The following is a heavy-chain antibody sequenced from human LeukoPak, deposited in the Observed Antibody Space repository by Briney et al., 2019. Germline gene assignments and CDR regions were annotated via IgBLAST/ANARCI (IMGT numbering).Heavy chain of an antibody. Sequence: PSETLSLTCTVSGDSISNYYWSWIRQPPGKGLEWIGYIYYSGSTNYNPSLKSRVTISVDTSKNQFSLKLSSVTAADTAVYYCARGYCSGGSCCGPWGQGTLVTVSS. D-gene: IGHD2-15*01. J-gene: IGHJ5*02. CDR1: GDSISNYY. CDR3: ARGYCSGGSCCGP. V-gene: IGHV4-59*01. CDR2: IYYSGST.